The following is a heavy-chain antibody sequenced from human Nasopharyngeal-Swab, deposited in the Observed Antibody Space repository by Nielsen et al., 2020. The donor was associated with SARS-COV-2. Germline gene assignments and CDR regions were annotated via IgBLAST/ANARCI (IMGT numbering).Heavy chain of an antibody. CDR2: IYFGGST. D-gene: IGHD3-10*01. J-gene: IGHJ4*02. CDR3: ARGDMLYYGSGTC. CDR1: GGSISSGDYY. Sequence: SETPSLTCTVSGGSISSGDYYWSWIRQPPGKGLEWIGYIYFGGSTNYNASLKSRVTISEDTSKNQFSLKLTSVTAADTAVYYCARGDMLYYGSGTCWGQGTLVTVSS. V-gene: IGHV4-30-4*01.